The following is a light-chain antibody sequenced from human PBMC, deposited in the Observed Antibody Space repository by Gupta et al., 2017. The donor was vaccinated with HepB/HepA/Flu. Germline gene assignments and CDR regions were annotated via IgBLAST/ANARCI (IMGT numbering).Light chain of an antibody. J-gene: IGKJ4*01. V-gene: IGKV3-20*01. CDR3: QQYGSSPFT. Sequence: EIVLTQSPGTLSLSPGDSATLHCRASQSVSSNYLAWYQRKPVQAPRLLVYGASSRATGIPDRFSGSGSGTDFTLTIIRLEPEDFAVYYCQQYGSSPFTFGGGTKVEIK. CDR1: QSVSSNY. CDR2: GAS.